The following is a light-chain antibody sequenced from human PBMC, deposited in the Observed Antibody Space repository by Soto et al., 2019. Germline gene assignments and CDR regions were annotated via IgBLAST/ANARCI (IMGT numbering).Light chain of an antibody. V-gene: IGLV2-23*02. CDR1: TSDVGGYDH. CDR3: CSYAGDYTWV. CDR2: EVS. J-gene: IGLJ3*02. Sequence: QSALTQPASVSGSPGQSITISCTGTTSDVGGYDHVSWYQHRPGRAPKLIIFEVSRRPSGASNRFSGSKSGNTASLTISGLQAEDEADYHCCSYAGDYTWVFGGGTKVTV.